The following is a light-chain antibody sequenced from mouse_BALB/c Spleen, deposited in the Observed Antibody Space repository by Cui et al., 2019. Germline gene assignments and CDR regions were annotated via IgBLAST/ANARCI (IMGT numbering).Light chain of an antibody. J-gene: IGKJ1*01. CDR3: QQWSSNPPT. CDR1: SSVSY. Sequence: QIVLIQPPAIMSASPAEKVTMTGSASSSVSYMHWYQQKSGTSPKRWIYDTTKLASGVPARFSGSGSGTSYSLTISSMEAEDAATYYCQQWSSNPPTFGGGTKLEIK. CDR2: DTT. V-gene: IGKV4-59*01.